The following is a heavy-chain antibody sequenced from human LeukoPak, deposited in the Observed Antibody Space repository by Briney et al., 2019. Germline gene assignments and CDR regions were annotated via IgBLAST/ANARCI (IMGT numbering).Heavy chain of an antibody. V-gene: IGHV3-66*01. J-gene: IGHJ4*02. D-gene: IGHD3-10*01. CDR1: GFTVNSNH. Sequence: GGSLRLSCAASGFTVNSNHMSWVRQAPGKGLEWVSVIYSGGSTYYADSVRGKFTISRDNSKNTLYLQMNSLRAEDTAVYYCASILRSSSGYYFDYWGQGTLVTVSS. CDR2: IYSGGST. CDR3: ASILRSSSGYYFDY.